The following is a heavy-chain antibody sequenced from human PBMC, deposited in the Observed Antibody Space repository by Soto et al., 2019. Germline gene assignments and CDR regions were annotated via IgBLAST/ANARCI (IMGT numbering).Heavy chain of an antibody. D-gene: IGHD1-20*01. J-gene: IGHJ4*02. CDR3: ARRKRGITGTPLDY. V-gene: IGHV4-34*01. CDR1: GGSFSGYY. CDR2: INHSGST. Sequence: QVQLQQWGAGLLKPSETLSLTCAVYGGSFSGYYWSWIRQPPGKGLEWIGEINHSGSTNYNPSTKSRVTISVDTSKNQFSLKLSSVTAADTAVYYCARRKRGITGTPLDYWGQGTLVTVSS.